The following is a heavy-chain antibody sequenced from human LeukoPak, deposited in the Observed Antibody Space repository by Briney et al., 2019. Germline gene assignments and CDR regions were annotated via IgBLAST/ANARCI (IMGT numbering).Heavy chain of an antibody. CDR3: ARALDILTGTFDY. CDR2: LNHSGST. Sequence: SETLSLTCAVYGGSFSGYYWSWIRQPPGKGLEWVGELNHSGSTNYNPSLKSRVTISLDTSKNQFSLKLSSVTAAVTAVYYCARALDILTGTFDYWGQGTLVTVSS. CDR1: GGSFSGYY. V-gene: IGHV4-34*01. J-gene: IGHJ4*02. D-gene: IGHD3-9*01.